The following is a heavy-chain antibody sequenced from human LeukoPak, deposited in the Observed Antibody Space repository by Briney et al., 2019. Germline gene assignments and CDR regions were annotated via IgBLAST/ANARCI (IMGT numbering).Heavy chain of an antibody. CDR3: ARFTGGTDAFDI. CDR2: IYYSGST. CDR1: GGSISSGDYY. J-gene: IGHJ3*02. Sequence: SETLSLTCTVSGGSISSGDYYWSWIRQPPGKGLEWIGYIYYSGSTYYNPSLKSRVTISVDTSKNQFSLRLSSVTAADTAVYYCARFTGGTDAFDIWGQGTMVTVSS. D-gene: IGHD1-26*01. V-gene: IGHV4-30-4*01.